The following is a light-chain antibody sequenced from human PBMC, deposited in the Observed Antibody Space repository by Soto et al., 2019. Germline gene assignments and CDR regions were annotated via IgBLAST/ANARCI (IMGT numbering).Light chain of an antibody. Sequence: QSPLTLRVTPGDPASISCRSSQLLLYNNTYNYLYWYLQKSGQPPQLLIYEVSNRFSGVPDRFSGSGSGTDFTLKISRVEAEDVGVYYCMQSVQLPITFGQGTRLEI. J-gene: IGKJ5*01. CDR1: QLLLYNNTYNY. CDR3: MQSVQLPIT. V-gene: IGKV2D-29*01. CDR2: EVS.